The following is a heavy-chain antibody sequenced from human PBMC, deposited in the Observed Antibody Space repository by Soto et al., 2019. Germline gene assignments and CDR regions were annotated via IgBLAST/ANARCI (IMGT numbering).Heavy chain of an antibody. D-gene: IGHD2-21*01. Sequence: QVQLVESGGGVVQPGKSLRLSCAVSGFTFSNYGMHWVRQAPGKGLEWVALTWYDGSNTFYIDSVKGRFSISRDNSKNTLYLQMNSLRVEDTAVYFCARDRGFCDDDTDGCSLRLVFEIWGQGTMVTVSS. CDR2: TWYDGSNT. J-gene: IGHJ3*02. CDR3: ARDRGFCDDDTDGCSLRLVFEI. CDR1: GFTFSNYG. V-gene: IGHV3-33*01.